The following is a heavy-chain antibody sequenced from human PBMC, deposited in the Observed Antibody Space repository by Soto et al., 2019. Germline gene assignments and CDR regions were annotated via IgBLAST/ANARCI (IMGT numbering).Heavy chain of an antibody. D-gene: IGHD3-22*01. Sequence: ASVKVSCKASGYTFTSYGISWVRQAPGQGLEWMGWISAYNGNTNYAQKLQGRVTMTTDTSTSTAYMELRSLRSDDTAVYYCAREYDSSGYFYYYYYYGVDVWGQGTTVTVSS. CDR3: AREYDSSGYFYYYYYYGVDV. CDR2: ISAYNGNT. CDR1: GYTFTSYG. V-gene: IGHV1-18*01. J-gene: IGHJ6*02.